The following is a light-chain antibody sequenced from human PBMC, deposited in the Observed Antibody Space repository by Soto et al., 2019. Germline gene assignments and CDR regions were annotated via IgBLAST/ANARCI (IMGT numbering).Light chain of an antibody. CDR1: QSLSSN. CDR3: QQYNNWPPYT. CDR2: GAF. J-gene: IGKJ5*01. V-gene: IGKV3-15*01. Sequence: IVMTQSAATLSVSPGERATLSCRPSQSLSSNLAWYQQKPGQAPRLLIYGAFTRATGIPARFSGSGSRTEFTLTISSLQSEDFAVYYCQQYNNWPPYTFGQGTRLEIK.